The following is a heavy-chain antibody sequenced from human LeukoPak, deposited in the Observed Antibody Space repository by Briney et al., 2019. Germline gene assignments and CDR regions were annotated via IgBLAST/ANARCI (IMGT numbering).Heavy chain of an antibody. D-gene: IGHD2-15*01. CDR3: ASLGYCSGGSCGAFDI. CDR1: GYTFTSYG. J-gene: IGHJ3*02. Sequence: ASVKVSCKASGYTFTSYGISWVRQAPGQGLEWMGWISAYNGNTNYAQKFQGRVTITADKSTSTAYMELSSLRSEDTAVYYCASLGYCSGGSCGAFDIWGQGTMVTVSS. V-gene: IGHV1-18*01. CDR2: ISAYNGNT.